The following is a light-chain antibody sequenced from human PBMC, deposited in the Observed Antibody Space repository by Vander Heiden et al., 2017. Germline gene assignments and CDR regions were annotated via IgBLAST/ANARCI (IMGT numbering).Light chain of an antibody. Sequence: SSELTQDPAVSVALGPTVRITCQGDSLRSYYASWYQQKPGQAPVLVIYGKNNRPSGIPDRFAGSSSGNTASLTITGAQAEDEADDYCNSRDSSGNHLGVFGGGTKLTVL. CDR2: GKN. CDR1: SLRSYY. J-gene: IGLJ3*02. CDR3: NSRDSSGNHLGV. V-gene: IGLV3-19*01.